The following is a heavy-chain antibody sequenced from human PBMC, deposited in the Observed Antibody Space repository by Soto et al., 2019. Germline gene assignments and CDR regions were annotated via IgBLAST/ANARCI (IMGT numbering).Heavy chain of an antibody. Sequence: PSETLSLTCAVYGGSFSGYYWSWIRQPPGKGLEWVGEINHSGTTNYSPSLKSRVTISLDTSKNQFSLKLSFVTAADTAVYYCARKEYGDGMDVWGQGTTVTVSS. CDR1: GGSFSGYY. D-gene: IGHD2-2*01. CDR2: INHSGTT. CDR3: ARKEYGDGMDV. V-gene: IGHV4-34*01. J-gene: IGHJ6*02.